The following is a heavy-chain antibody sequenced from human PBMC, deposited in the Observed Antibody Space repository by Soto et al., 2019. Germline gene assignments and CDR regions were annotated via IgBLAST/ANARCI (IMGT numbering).Heavy chain of an antibody. CDR2: ITHRVGSI. J-gene: IGHJ6*04. CDR1: GFTFTDYI. Sequence: GGSLRLSCAASGFTFTDYILSWVRQAPGKGLERVSPITHRVGSIFYADHVRGRLNISRDDAPRLVSIKMNKLGAEDTAVYYCTRDGSRGWEMDAWGKGTTVTVSS. V-gene: IGHV3-48*01. CDR3: TRDGSRGWEMDA. D-gene: IGHD1-26*01.